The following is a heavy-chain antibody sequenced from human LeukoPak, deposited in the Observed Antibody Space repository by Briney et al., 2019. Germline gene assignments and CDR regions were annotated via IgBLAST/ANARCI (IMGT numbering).Heavy chain of an antibody. CDR2: INHSGST. CDR3: ARAGFRFFDI. D-gene: IGHD1-14*01. Sequence: SETLSLTCAVYGGSFSGYYWSWIRQPPGKGLEWFGGINHSGSTNYNPSLKSQVTISVDTSKIQFSLKLSSVTAADTAVYYCARAGFRFFDIWGQGTMVTVSS. V-gene: IGHV4-34*01. J-gene: IGHJ3*02. CDR1: GGSFSGYY.